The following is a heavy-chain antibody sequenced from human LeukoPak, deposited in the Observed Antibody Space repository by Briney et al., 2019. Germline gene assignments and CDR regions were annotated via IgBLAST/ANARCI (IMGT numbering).Heavy chain of an antibody. D-gene: IGHD3-3*01. CDR3: ARASHTIFGVVIASDYGMDV. Sequence: ASVKVSCKASGYTFTSYGISWVRQAHGQGLEWMGWISAYNGNTNYAQKLQGRVTMTTDTSTSTAYMELRSLRSDDTAVYYCARASHTIFGVVIASDYGMDVWGQGTTVTVSS. J-gene: IGHJ6*02. CDR1: GYTFTSYG. CDR2: ISAYNGNT. V-gene: IGHV1-18*01.